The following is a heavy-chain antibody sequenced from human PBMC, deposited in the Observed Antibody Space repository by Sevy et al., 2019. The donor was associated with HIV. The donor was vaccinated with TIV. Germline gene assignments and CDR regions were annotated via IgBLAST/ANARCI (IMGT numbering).Heavy chain of an antibody. CDR2: IKQDGSEK. Sequence: GGSLRLSCAASGFTVSEYWMNWVRQAPGKGLEWVANIKQDGSEKYYVDSVKGRFTISRDNAKNSLYLQMNSLRVEDTAVYFCAKLGFYYDSSAYDYFDYWGQGTLVTVSS. V-gene: IGHV3-7*01. J-gene: IGHJ4*02. D-gene: IGHD3-22*01. CDR3: AKLGFYYDSSAYDYFDY. CDR1: GFTVSEYW.